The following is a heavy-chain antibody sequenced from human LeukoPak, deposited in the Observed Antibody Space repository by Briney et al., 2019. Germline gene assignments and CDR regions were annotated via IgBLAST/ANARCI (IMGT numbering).Heavy chain of an antibody. V-gene: IGHV3-23*01. J-gene: IGHJ4*02. CDR3: AKVGVGGSYFDY. Sequence: GGTLRLSCAASGFTFSSYGMSWVRQAPGKGLEWVSAISGSGGSTYYADSVKGRFTISRDNSKNTLYLQMNSLRAEDTAVYYCAKVGVGGSYFDYWGQGTLVTVSS. CDR2: ISGSGGST. CDR1: GFTFSSYG. D-gene: IGHD3-16*01.